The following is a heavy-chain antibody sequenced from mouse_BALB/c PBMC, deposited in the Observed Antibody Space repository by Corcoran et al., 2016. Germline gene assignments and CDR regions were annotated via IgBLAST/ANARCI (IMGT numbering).Heavy chain of an antibody. CDR1: GYSFTGYY. V-gene: IGHV1S34*01. J-gene: IGHJ4*01. CDR3: ARSTELGRGPVPAMDY. Sequence: LVKTGASVKISCKASGYSFTGYYMHWVKQSHGRSLGWIGFISCYNGATSYNQKFKGKATFTVDPSSSTAYMQFNSLTSEDSAVYYCARSTELGRGPVPAMDYWGQGTSVTVSS. D-gene: IGHD4-1*01. CDR2: ISCYNGAT.